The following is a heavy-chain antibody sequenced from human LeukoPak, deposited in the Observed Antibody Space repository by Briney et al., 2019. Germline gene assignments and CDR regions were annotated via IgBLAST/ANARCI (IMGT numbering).Heavy chain of an antibody. V-gene: IGHV3-48*04. CDR2: ISSSGSTI. CDR3: ARDSTYYYGSGSGY. J-gene: IGHJ4*02. Sequence: GGSLRLSCAASGFTFSSYWMSWVRQAPGKWLEWVSYISSSGSTIYYADSVKGRFTISRDNAKNSLYLQMNSLRAEDTAVYYCARDSTYYYGSGSGYWGQGTLVTVSS. CDR1: GFTFSSYW. D-gene: IGHD3-10*01.